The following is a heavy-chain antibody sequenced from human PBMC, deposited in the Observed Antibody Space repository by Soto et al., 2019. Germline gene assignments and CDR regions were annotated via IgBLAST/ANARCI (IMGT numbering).Heavy chain of an antibody. Sequence: PGGSLRLSCAASGFTFSSYSMNWVRQAPGKGLEWVSYISSSSSTIYYADSVKGRFTISRDNAKNSLYLQMNSLRDEDTAVYYCAREYYYDSSGYDDAFDIWGQGTMVTVSS. CDR2: ISSSSSTI. CDR1: GFTFSSYS. J-gene: IGHJ3*02. D-gene: IGHD3-22*01. CDR3: AREYYYDSSGYDDAFDI. V-gene: IGHV3-48*02.